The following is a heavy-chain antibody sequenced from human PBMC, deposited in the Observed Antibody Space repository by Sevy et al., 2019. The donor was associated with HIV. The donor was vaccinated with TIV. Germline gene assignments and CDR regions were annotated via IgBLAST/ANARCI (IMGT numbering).Heavy chain of an antibody. J-gene: IGHJ4*02. CDR2: ISPNGGST. CDR1: GFSFLSYA. V-gene: IGHV3-23*01. Sequence: GESLKISCAASGFSFLSYAMTWVRQAPGKGLEWVSTISPNGGSTYYADSVKCRFTISRDNSRSTVDLQVNSLRGEDTAVYYCAREALSGYDWGQGTLVTVSS. CDR3: AREALSGYD. D-gene: IGHD6-25*01.